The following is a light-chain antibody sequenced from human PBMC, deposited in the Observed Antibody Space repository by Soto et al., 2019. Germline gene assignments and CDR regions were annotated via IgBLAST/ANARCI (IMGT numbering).Light chain of an antibody. CDR3: SSYAGSNNFV. V-gene: IGLV1-44*01. J-gene: IGLJ1*01. CDR1: SSNIGSNF. Sequence: QSVLTQPPSASGTPGQRVTISCSGSSSNIGSNFVYWYQHLPGTAPKLLIYTNNQRPSGVPDRFSGSKSGNTASLTVSGLQAEDEADYYCSSYAGSNNFVFGTGTKGHRP. CDR2: TNN.